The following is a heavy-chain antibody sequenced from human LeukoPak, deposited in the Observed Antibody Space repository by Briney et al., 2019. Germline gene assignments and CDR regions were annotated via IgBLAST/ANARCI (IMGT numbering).Heavy chain of an antibody. CDR2: INPNSGGT. V-gene: IGHV1-2*06. CDR3: ARDLEREQLGYYYYYMDV. J-gene: IGHJ6*03. Sequence: ASVKVSCKASGYTFTGYYMHWVRQAPGQGLEWMGRINPNSGGTNYAQKFQGRVTMTRDTSISTAYMELSRLRSDDTAVYYCARDLEREQLGYYYYYMDVWGKGTTVTVSS. D-gene: IGHD6-13*01. CDR1: GYTFTGYY.